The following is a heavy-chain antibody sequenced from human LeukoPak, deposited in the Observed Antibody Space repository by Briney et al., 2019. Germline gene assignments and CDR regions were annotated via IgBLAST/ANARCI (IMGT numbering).Heavy chain of an antibody. J-gene: IGHJ6*03. V-gene: IGHV3-53*01. CDR1: GFTVSSNY. D-gene: IGHD6-6*01. CDR3: ARVDVRYRSSSQYYYYYMDF. Sequence: PGGSLRLSCAASGFTVSSNYMSWVRQALGKWLGWVSVISSGGSTYYADSVKGRFTISRDNSKNTLYLQMNSLRAEDTAVYYCARVDVRYRSSSQYYYYYMDFWGKGTTVTVSS. CDR2: ISSGGST.